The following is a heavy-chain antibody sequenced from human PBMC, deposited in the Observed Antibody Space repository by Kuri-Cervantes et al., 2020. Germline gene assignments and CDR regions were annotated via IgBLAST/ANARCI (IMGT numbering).Heavy chain of an antibody. Sequence: ASVKVSCKASGYTFTGYYMHRVRQAPGQGLEWMGWINPNSGGTNYAQKFQGRVTMTRDTSISTAYMELSRLRSDDTAVYYCARDRVRIAAAGQYNWFDPWGQGTLVTVSS. CDR3: ARDRVRIAAAGQYNWFDP. J-gene: IGHJ5*02. D-gene: IGHD6-13*01. CDR2: INPNSGGT. CDR1: GYTFTGYY. V-gene: IGHV1-2*02.